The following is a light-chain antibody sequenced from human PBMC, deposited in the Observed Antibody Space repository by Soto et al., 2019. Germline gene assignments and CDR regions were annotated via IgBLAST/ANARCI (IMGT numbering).Light chain of an antibody. Sequence: EIVLTQSPGTLSLSPGDRATLSCRASQSVSSNFLAWYQQKPGQAPRLLIYGASIRATGIPDRFSGSGYGTEFTLNIRRLEPEDFAMYFCHQYGSSPRTFGQGTKVEIK. CDR3: HQYGSSPRT. J-gene: IGKJ1*01. V-gene: IGKV3-20*01. CDR2: GAS. CDR1: QSVSSNF.